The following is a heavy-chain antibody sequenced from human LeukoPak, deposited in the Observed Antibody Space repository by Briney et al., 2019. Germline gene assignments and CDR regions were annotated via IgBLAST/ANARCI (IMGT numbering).Heavy chain of an antibody. J-gene: IGHJ5*02. CDR2: INPNSGGT. Sequence: ASVKVSCKASGYTFTGYYMHWVRQAPGQGLEWMGWINPNSGGTSYAQKFQGRVTMTRDTSISTAYMELSRLRSDDTAVYYCARQRIAATRSWDPWGQGTLVTVSS. CDR1: GYTFTGYY. CDR3: ARQRIAATRSWDP. V-gene: IGHV1-2*02. D-gene: IGHD6-13*01.